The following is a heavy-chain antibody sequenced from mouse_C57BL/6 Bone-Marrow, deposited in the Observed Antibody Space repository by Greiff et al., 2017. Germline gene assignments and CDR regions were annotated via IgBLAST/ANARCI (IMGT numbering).Heavy chain of an antibody. J-gene: IGHJ3*01. Sequence: VKLVESGPGLVAPSQSLSISCTVSGFSLTSYGVDWVRQSPGKGLEWLGVIWGVGSTNYNSALNSRLSISKDHSKGQVFLKMNSLQTDDTAMYYCASPRYGRGFAYWGQGTLVTVSA. CDR2: IWGVGST. V-gene: IGHV2-6*01. CDR1: GFSLTSYG. CDR3: ASPRYGRGFAY. D-gene: IGHD1-1*01.